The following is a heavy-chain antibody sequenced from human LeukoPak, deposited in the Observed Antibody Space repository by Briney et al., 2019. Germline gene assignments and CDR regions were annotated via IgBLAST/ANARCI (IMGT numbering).Heavy chain of an antibody. CDR3: ARVSQYYDSSGYPTDAFDI. CDR1: GFTVSVHY. CDR2: ISSSSSYI. J-gene: IGHJ3*02. V-gene: IGHV3-21*01. Sequence: PGGSLRLSCAASGFTVSVHYMKWVRQAPGKGLEWVSSISSSSSYIYYADSVKGRFTISRDNAKNSLYLQMNSLRAEDTAVYYCARVSQYYDSSGYPTDAFDIWGQGTMVTVSS. D-gene: IGHD3-22*01.